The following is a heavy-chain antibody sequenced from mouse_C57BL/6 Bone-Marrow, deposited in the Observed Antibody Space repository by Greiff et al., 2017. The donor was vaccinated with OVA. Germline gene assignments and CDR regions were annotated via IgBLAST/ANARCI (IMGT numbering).Heavy chain of an antibody. CDR2: IDPEAGGT. Sequence: QVQLKESGAELVRPGASVTLSCKASGYTFTDYEMHWVKQTPVHGLEWIGAIDPEAGGTAYNQKFKGKALLTADKSSSTAYMELRSLTSEDSACYYCTFISTVVRVFDVWGTGTTVTVSA. J-gene: IGHJ1*03. CDR3: TFISTVVRVFDV. CDR1: GYTFTDYE. V-gene: IGHV1-15*01. D-gene: IGHD1-1*01.